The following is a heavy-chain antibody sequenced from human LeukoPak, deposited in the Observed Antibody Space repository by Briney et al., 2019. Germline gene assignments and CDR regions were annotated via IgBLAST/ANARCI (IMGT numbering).Heavy chain of an antibody. CDR3: AKDGGGVVVIAIAFDY. Sequence: ASVKVSCKASGYTFTSYYMHWVRQAPGQGLEWMGIINPSGGSTSYAQKFQGRVTMTRDTSTSTVYMELSSLRAEDTAVYYCAKDGGGVVVIAIAFDYWGQGTLVTVSS. CDR1: GYTFTSYY. CDR2: INPSGGST. J-gene: IGHJ4*02. V-gene: IGHV1-46*01. D-gene: IGHD2-21*01.